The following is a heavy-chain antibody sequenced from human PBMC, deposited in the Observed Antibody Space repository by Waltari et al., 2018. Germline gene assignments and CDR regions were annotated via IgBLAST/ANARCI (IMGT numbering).Heavy chain of an antibody. CDR2: INHSGST. Sequence: QVQLQQWGAGLLKPSETLSLTCAVYGGSFRGYYWSWIRQPQGKGLEWIGEINHSGSTNYNPSLKSRVTISVDTSKNQFSLKLSSVTAADTAVYYCARAWISLILGATSAFDIWGQGTMVTVS. CDR3: ARAWISLILGATSAFDI. D-gene: IGHD1-26*01. J-gene: IGHJ3*02. V-gene: IGHV4-34*01. CDR1: GGSFRGYY.